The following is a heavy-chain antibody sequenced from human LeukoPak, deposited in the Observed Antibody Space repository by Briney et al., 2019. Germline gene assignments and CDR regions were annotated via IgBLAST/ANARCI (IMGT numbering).Heavy chain of an antibody. Sequence: SQTLSLTCAISGDSVSSNIAAWNWIRQSPSRGLEWLGRTYYRSKWYNDYAVSVKSRITINPDTSKNQFSLQLNSVTPEDTAVYYCARIIAPTYYFDYWGQGTLVTVPS. CDR3: ARIIAPTYYFDY. CDR1: GDSVSSNIAA. V-gene: IGHV6-1*01. J-gene: IGHJ4*02. D-gene: IGHD3-10*01. CDR2: TYYRSKWYN.